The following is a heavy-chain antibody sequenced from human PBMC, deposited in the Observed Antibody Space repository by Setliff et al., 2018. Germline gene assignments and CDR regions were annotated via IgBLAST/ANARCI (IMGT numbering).Heavy chain of an antibody. CDR2: IYYSGST. CDR3: ARAPGRQDYHYMEL. Sequence: PSETLSLTCTVSGGSISSGGYYWSWIRQHPGEGLEWIGYIYYSGSTYYNPSLRSRVTVSVDTSRIHFSLKLRSVTAADTAVYYCARAPGRQDYHYMELWGKGPTVTFS. D-gene: IGHD2-15*01. CDR1: GGSISSGGYY. J-gene: IGHJ6*03. V-gene: IGHV4-61*03.